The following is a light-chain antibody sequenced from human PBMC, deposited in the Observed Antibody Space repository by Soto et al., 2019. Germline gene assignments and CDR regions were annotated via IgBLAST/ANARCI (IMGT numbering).Light chain of an antibody. CDR2: KAS. CDR1: QSISSW. V-gene: IGKV1-5*03. J-gene: IGKJ1*01. CDR3: QQYSTYPWT. Sequence: DIQMTQFPSTLSASVGDRVTITCRASQSISSWLAWYQQKPGKAPKLLIYKASGLESGVPSSFSGSGSGTEFTLTISSLQPDDFATYYCQQYSTYPWTFGQGTKVEIK.